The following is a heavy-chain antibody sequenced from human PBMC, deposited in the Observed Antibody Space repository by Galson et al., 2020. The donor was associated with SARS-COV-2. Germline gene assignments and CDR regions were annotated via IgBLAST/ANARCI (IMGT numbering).Heavy chain of an antibody. D-gene: IGHD3-22*01. CDR3: ARARITMIVVVNAFDI. CDR2: IYYSGST. V-gene: IGHV4-31*03. Sequence: SQTLSLTCTVSGGSISSGGYSWRWIRQHPGKGLEWIGYIYYSGSTYYHPSLKSRVTISVDTSKNQFSLKLSSVTAADTAVYYCARARITMIVVVNAFDIWGQGTMVTVSS. J-gene: IGHJ3*02. CDR1: GGSISSGGYS.